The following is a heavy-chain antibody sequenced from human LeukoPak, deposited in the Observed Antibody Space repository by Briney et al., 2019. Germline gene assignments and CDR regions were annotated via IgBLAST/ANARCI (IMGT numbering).Heavy chain of an antibody. CDR2: ISYDGSNK. Sequence: AGGSLRLSCAASGFTFSSYGMHWVRQAPGKGLEWVAVISYDGSNKYYADSVKGRFTISRDNAKNSLYLQMNSLRAEDTAVYYCARVRSVYSSSRAGNFDYWGQGTLVTVSS. V-gene: IGHV3-30*03. CDR1: GFTFSSYG. J-gene: IGHJ4*02. D-gene: IGHD6-6*01. CDR3: ARVRSVYSSSRAGNFDY.